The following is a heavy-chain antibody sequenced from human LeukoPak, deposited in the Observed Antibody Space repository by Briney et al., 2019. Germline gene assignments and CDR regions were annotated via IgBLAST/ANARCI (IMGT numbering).Heavy chain of an antibody. J-gene: IGHJ4*02. CDR2: INSSGST. CDR3: AREGRGSHSGY. Sequence: SETLSLTCTVSGGSISSYYWSWIRQPAGKGLEWIGRINSSGSTNYNPSLKSRVTMSVDTSKNQFSLKLTSVTAADTAVYYCAREGRGSHSGYWGQGTLVTVSS. D-gene: IGHD3-16*01. CDR1: GGSISSYY. V-gene: IGHV4-4*07.